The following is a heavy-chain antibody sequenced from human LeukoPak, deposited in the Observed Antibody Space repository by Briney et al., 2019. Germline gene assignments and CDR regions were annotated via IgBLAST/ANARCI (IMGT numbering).Heavy chain of an antibody. CDR1: GFTFSSYA. V-gene: IGHV3-23*01. CDR2: ISGSGGST. D-gene: IGHD6-13*01. J-gene: IGHJ4*02. Sequence: GGSLRLSCAASGFTFSSYAMSWVRQAPGKGLEWVSAISGSGGSTYYADSVKGRFTISRDNPKNTLYLQMNSLRAEDTAVYYCAKNLRRSSSWYDYWGQGTLVTVSS. CDR3: AKNLRRSSSWYDY.